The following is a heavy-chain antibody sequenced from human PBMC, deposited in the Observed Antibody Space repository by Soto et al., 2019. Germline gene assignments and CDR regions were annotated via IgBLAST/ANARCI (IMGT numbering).Heavy chain of an antibody. CDR1: GFAISRGYY. CDR2: TYPSVSS. J-gene: IGHJ4*02. V-gene: IGHV4-38-2*02. CDR3: AREKVGTTFFDN. Sequence: SETLSLTCSVSGFAISRGYYWSWVRQPPGKGLGWIGSTYPSVSSYHNPSLATRLRLSIDTSKNQFTLNLTSVTAADTALYFCAREKVGTTFFDNWGQGIQVTVSS. D-gene: IGHD1-1*01.